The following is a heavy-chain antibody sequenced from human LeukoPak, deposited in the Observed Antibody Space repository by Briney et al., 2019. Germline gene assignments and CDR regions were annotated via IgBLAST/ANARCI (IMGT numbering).Heavy chain of an antibody. J-gene: IGHJ5*02. Sequence: GASVKVSCKASGYTFTGYYMHWVRQAPGQGLEWMGWINPSGGSTSYAQKFQGRVTMTRDMSTSTVYMELSSLRSEDTAVYYCAKARGHYSSGWYVTWGQGTLVTVSS. D-gene: IGHD6-19*01. V-gene: IGHV1-46*01. CDR2: INPSGGST. CDR3: AKARGHYSSGWYVT. CDR1: GYTFTGYY.